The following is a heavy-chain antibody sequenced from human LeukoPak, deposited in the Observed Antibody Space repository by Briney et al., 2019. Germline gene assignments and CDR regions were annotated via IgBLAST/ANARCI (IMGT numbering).Heavy chain of an antibody. CDR2: ISGSGGST. D-gene: IGHD6-19*01. J-gene: IGHJ3*02. CDR3: AKGYSSGWYRGAFDI. CDR1: GFTFSSYG. Sequence: GGSLRLSCAASGFTFSSYGMSWVRQAPGKGLEWVSVISGSGGSTYYAASVKGRFTISRDNSKNTLYLQMNSLRVEDTAVYYCAKGYSSGWYRGAFDIWGQGTMVTVSS. V-gene: IGHV3-23*01.